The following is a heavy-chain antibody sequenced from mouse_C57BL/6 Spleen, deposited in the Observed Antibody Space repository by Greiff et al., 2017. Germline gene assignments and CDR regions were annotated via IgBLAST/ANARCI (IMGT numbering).Heavy chain of an antibody. CDR2: ISGGSSTF. D-gene: IGHD1-1*01. Sequence: LQLKELGGGLVKLGGSLKFSCEALGFTFSAFGMPWVRQAPEKGLEGVAYISGGSSTFYYADTVKGRFTISRDNAKNTLFLQMTSLRSEDTAMYYCARDGSSDWYFDVWGTGTTVTVSS. CDR3: ARDGSSDWYFDV. CDR1: GFTFSAFG. J-gene: IGHJ1*03. V-gene: IGHV5-17*01.